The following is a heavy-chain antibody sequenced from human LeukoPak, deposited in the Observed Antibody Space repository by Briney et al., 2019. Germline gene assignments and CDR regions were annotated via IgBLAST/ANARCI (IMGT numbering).Heavy chain of an antibody. CDR3: ATAVPYYVVSSAYYYLHCFDY. J-gene: IGHJ4*02. CDR1: GDSSSGISYY. V-gene: IGHV4-39*06. D-gene: IGHD3-22*01. CDR2: IHSTSYA. Sequence: SETLSCTCTVSGDSSSGISYYRGWLRQPPEKGLECIGSIHSTSYAHYHPSLISRVTISATTSKWQDPLKLNSETAADSSIDYCATAVPYYVVSSAYYYLHCFDYWGQGTLVTVSS.